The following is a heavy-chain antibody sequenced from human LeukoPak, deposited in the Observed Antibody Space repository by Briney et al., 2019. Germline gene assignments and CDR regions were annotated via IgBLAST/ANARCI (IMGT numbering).Heavy chain of an antibody. CDR3: ARSLLGDFDY. D-gene: IGHD3-16*01. CDR2: IYYSGST. CDR1: GGSISSGDYY. V-gene: IGHV4-30-4*08. Sequence: SQTLSLTCTVSGGSISSGDYYWRWIRQPPGKGLEWNGYIYYSGSTYYNPSLKSRVTISVDTSKNQFSLKLSSVTAADTAVYYCARSLLGDFDYWGQGTLVTVSS. J-gene: IGHJ4*02.